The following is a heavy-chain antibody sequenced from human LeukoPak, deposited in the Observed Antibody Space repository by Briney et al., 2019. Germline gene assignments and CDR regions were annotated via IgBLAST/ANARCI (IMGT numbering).Heavy chain of an antibody. CDR3: ARGGEQWLAARYYLDY. D-gene: IGHD6-19*01. CDR1: GYTFTGYY. J-gene: IGHJ4*02. CDR2: INPNSGGT. Sequence: ASVKVSCKASGYTFTGYYMHWVRQVPGQGLEWMGWINPNSGGTNYAQKFQGRVTMTRDTSISTAYMELSRLRSDDTAVYYCARGGEQWLAARYYLDYWGQGTLVTVSS. V-gene: IGHV1-2*02.